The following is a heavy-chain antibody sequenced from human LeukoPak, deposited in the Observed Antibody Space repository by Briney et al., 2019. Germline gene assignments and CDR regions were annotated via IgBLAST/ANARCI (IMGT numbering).Heavy chain of an antibody. D-gene: IGHD2-15*01. CDR1: GFTISSNY. Sequence: GGSLRLSCAASGFTISSNYMSWVRQAPGKGLEWVSVIYSGGSTYYADSVKGRFTISRDNSKNTLYLQMNSLRAEDTAVYYCARDPRYCSGGSCSHSFDYWGQGTLVTVSS. J-gene: IGHJ4*02. CDR2: IYSGGST. V-gene: IGHV3-53*01. CDR3: ARDPRYCSGGSCSHSFDY.